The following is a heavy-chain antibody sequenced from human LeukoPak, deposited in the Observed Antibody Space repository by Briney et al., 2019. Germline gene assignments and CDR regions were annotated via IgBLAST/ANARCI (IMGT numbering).Heavy chain of an antibody. D-gene: IGHD6-19*01. CDR3: ARGIGSGWYLD. CDR1: GFTFSSYW. CDR2: INSDGSTT. V-gene: IGHV3-74*01. J-gene: IGHJ4*02. Sequence: GGSLRLSCAASGFTFSSYWMHWVRQAPGKGLVWVSHINSDGSTTNYADSVKGRFTISRDNAKITLYLQMNSLRAEDTAVYYCARGIGSGWYLDWGQGTLVTVSS.